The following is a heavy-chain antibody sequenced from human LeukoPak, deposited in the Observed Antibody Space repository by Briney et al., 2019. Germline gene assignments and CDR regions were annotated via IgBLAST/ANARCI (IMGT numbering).Heavy chain of an antibody. CDR2: INPNSGGT. CDR1: GYTFTCYY. J-gene: IGHJ5*02. CDR3: ARDIVMVTYWFDP. V-gene: IGHV1-2*02. D-gene: IGHD5-18*01. Sequence: ASVTVSCKASGYTFTCYYMHWVRQAPGQGLEWMGWINPNSGGTNYAQKFQGRVTMTRDTSISTAYMELSRLRSDDTAVYYCARDIVMVTYWFDPWGQGTLVTVSS.